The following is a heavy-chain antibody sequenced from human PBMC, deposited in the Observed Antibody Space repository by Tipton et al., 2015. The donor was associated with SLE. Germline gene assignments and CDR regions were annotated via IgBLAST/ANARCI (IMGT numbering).Heavy chain of an antibody. CDR2: VYNSGST. CDR1: GGSISKYY. CDR3: ARGGIGGYDSFDY. D-gene: IGHD5-12*01. Sequence: TLSLTCTVSGGSISKYYWSWIRQPPGKGLEWIGYVYNSGSTNYNPSLKSRVTISVDTSKNQFSLKLSSVTAADTAVYYCARGGIGGYDSFDYWGQGTLVTVSS. J-gene: IGHJ4*02. V-gene: IGHV4-59*01.